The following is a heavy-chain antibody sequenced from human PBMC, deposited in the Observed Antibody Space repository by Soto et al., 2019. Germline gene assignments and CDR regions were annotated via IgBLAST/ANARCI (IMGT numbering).Heavy chain of an antibody. Sequence: QLQLQESGPGLVKPSETLSLTCTVSGGSISSSSYYWGWIRQPPGKGLEWIGSIYYSGSTYYNPSLKSRVTMTVDPSNNQFSLKLSSVTAADTAVYYCARRGIEGGQSLSGAFDIWGQGTMVTVSS. CDR2: IYYSGST. J-gene: IGHJ3*02. V-gene: IGHV4-39*01. CDR3: ARRGIEGGQSLSGAFDI. D-gene: IGHD2-15*01. CDR1: GGSISSSSYY.